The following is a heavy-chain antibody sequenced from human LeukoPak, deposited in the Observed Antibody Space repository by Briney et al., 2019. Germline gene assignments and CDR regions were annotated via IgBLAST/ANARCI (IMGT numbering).Heavy chain of an antibody. D-gene: IGHD6-13*01. V-gene: IGHV3-21*01. CDR3: ARVAGPGRYFFDY. Sequence: PGGSLRLSCAASGFTFSSYSMNWVRQAPGKGLEWVSSLSGHSKYIYSADSVKGRFTISRDNAKNSLYLQMNSLRAEDTAMYYCARVAGPGRYFFDYWGQGTLVTVSS. J-gene: IGHJ4*02. CDR1: GFTFSSYS. CDR2: LSGHSKYI.